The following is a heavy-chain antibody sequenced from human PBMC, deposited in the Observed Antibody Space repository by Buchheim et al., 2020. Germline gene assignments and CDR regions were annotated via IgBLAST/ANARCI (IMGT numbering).Heavy chain of an antibody. J-gene: IGHJ6*02. Sequence: QVQLQESGPGLVKPSQTLSLTCTVSGGSISSGDYYWSWIRQPPGKGLEWIGYIYYSGSTYYNPSLKSRVTISVDTSKNQFSLKLSSVTAADTAVYYCARDGDYGARPPGDYYYGMDVWGQGTT. D-gene: IGHD4-17*01. V-gene: IGHV4-30-4*01. CDR1: GGSISSGDYY. CDR3: ARDGDYGARPPGDYYYGMDV. CDR2: IYYSGST.